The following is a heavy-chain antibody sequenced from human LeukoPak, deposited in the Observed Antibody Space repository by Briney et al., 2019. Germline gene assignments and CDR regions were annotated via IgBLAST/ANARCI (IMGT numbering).Heavy chain of an antibody. CDR3: AREGFLEWPMLDY. D-gene: IGHD3-3*01. V-gene: IGHV4-4*07. Sequence: SETLSLTCTVSGGSISGYYWSWIRQPAGKGLEWIGRIYTSGSTNYNPSLKSRVTMSVDTSKNQFSLKLSSVTAADTAVYYCAREGFLEWPMLDYWGQGTLVTVSS. J-gene: IGHJ4*02. CDR1: GGSISGYY. CDR2: IYTSGST.